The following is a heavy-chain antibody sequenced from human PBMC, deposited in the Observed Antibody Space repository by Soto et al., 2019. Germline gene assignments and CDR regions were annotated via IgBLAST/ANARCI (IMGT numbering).Heavy chain of an antibody. D-gene: IGHD2-15*01. Sequence: ASVKVSCKASGYTFTNFGVCWVRQAPGQGLEWMGCISAYNGNTHSAQNLQGRVTLTTDTSTTTAYMDLRSLISDDTAVYYCAVAASGSMNDWGQGTLVTVSS. CDR3: AVAASGSMND. V-gene: IGHV1-18*01. CDR2: ISAYNGNT. CDR1: GYTFTNFG. J-gene: IGHJ4*01.